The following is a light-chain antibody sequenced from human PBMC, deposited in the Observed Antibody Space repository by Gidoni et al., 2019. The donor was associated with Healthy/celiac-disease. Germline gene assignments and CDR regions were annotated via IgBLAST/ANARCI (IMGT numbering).Light chain of an antibody. CDR2: KVS. J-gene: IGKJ1*01. CDR1: QSLVYSDGNTY. V-gene: IGKV2-30*01. CDR3: MQGTHWPPWT. Sequence: DVVMTQSPLSLPVTLGQPASISCRSSQSLVYSDGNTYLNWFQQRPGQSPRRLIYKVSNRDSGVPDRFSGSGSGTDFTLKISRVEAEDVGVYNCMQGTHWPPWTFGQGTKVE.